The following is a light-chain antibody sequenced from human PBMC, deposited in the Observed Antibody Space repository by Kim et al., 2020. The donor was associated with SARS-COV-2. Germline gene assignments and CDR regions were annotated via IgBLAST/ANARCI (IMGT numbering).Light chain of an antibody. CDR3: QVWDSSSYHPVV. Sequence: PGKTARITCGGNNIGSKSVHWDQQKPGQAPVLVVYDDSDRPPGIPERFSGSKSGNTATLTISRVEAGDEADYYCQVWDSSSYHPVVFGGGTQLTVL. CDR2: DDS. CDR1: NIGSKS. J-gene: IGLJ2*01. V-gene: IGLV3-21*03.